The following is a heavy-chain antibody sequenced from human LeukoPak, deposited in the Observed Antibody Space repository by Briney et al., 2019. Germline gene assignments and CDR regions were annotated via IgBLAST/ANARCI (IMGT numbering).Heavy chain of an antibody. J-gene: IGHJ4*02. CDR1: GYTFTSYY. CDR2: INPSGGST. Sequence: ASVKVSCKASGYTFTSYYMHWVRQAPGQGLEWMGIINPSGGSTSYAQKFQVRVTMTRDMSTSTVYMELSSLRSEDTAVYYCAREGSYYDSSGYYLVFDYWGQGTLVTVSS. CDR3: AREGSYYDSSGYYLVFDY. D-gene: IGHD3-22*01. V-gene: IGHV1-46*01.